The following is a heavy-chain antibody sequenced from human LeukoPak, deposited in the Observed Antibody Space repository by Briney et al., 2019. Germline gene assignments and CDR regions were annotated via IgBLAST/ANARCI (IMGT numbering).Heavy chain of an antibody. J-gene: IGHJ6*03. CDR1: EYTFTGYY. CDR3: ARDDSGYDGYYYYMDV. CDR2: INPNSGGT. D-gene: IGHD5-12*01. V-gene: IGHV1-2*06. Sequence: ASVKVSCKASEYTFTGYYMHWVRQAPGQGLEWMGRINPNSGGTNYAQKFQGRVTMTRDTSISTAYMELSRLRSDDTAVYYCARDDSGYDGYYYYMDVWGKGTTVTVSS.